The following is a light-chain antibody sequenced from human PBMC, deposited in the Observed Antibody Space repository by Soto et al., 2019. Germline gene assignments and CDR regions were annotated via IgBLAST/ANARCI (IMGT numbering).Light chain of an antibody. Sequence: SAPSYPGTKCGSPGQSLTISCTGPSGDIVAYNYVSWYQQHPGKPPKLIISEVRHRPSGVSHRFSGSKSGNTASLSISGPQAEDEADFYCSSYTTSITRGVFATGSRSPS. J-gene: IGLJ1*01. CDR3: SSYTTSITRGV. V-gene: IGLV2-14*01. CDR2: EVR. CDR1: SGDIVAYNY.